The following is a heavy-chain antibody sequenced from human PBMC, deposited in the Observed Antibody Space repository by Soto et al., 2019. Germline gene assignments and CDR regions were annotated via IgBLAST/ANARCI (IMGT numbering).Heavy chain of an antibody. J-gene: IGHJ4*02. CDR1: GFTLSSYW. CDR2: INQDGTQK. CDR3: ARGIGAFDAF. V-gene: IGHV3-7*01. Sequence: EVQLVESGGGLVQPGGSLRLSCVASGFTLSSYWMHWVRQTPGKGLEWVANINQDGTQKHYVDSVKGRFTISRDNARRSLYLQMNSLRAEDTAVYFCARGIGAFDAFWGQATLVTVSS. D-gene: IGHD3-3*02.